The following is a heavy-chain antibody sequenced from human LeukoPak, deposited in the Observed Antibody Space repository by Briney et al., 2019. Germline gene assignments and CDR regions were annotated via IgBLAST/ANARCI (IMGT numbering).Heavy chain of an antibody. CDR3: EVRGTSCFYDSSGYCREYFQH. D-gene: IGHD3-22*01. J-gene: IGHJ1*01. Sequence: GGSLRLSCAASGFTFSSYAMHWVRQAPGKGLEWVAVISYDGSNKYYADSVKGRFTISRDNSKNTLYLQMNSLRAEDTAVYYCEVRGTSCFYDSSGYCREYFQHWGQGTLVTVSS. CDR2: ISYDGSNK. CDR1: GFTFSSYA. V-gene: IGHV3-30-3*01.